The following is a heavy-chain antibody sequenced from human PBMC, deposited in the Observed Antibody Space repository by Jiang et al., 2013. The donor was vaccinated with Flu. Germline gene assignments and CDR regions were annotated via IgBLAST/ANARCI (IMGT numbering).Heavy chain of an antibody. CDR1: GGSISSGDYY. Sequence: GPGLVKPSQTLSLTCTVSGGSISSGDYYWSWIRQPPGKGLEWIGYIYYSGSTYYNPSLKSRVTISVDTSKNQFSLKLSSVTAADTAVYYCARERRPSDFWSGGNPLYYYYGMDVWGQGTTVTVSS. V-gene: IGHV4-30-4*01. J-gene: IGHJ6*02. CDR2: IYYSGST. CDR3: ARERRPSDFWSGGNPLYYYYGMDV. D-gene: IGHD3-3*01.